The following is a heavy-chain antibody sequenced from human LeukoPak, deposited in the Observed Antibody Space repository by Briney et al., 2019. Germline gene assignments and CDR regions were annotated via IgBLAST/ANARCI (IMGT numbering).Heavy chain of an antibody. CDR3: ARNLDHDYGYYYFDY. CDR2: IYSGGST. V-gene: IGHV3-66*01. Sequence: GGSLRLSCAASGFTVSSNYMSWVRQAPGKGLEWVSIIYSGGSTYYADSVKGRFTISRDNSKNTLYLQMSSLRAEDTAVYYCARNLDHDYGYYYFDYWGQGTLVTVSS. D-gene: IGHD4-17*01. J-gene: IGHJ4*02. CDR1: GFTVSSNY.